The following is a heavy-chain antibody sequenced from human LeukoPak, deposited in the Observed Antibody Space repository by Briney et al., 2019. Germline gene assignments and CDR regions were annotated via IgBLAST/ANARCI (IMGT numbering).Heavy chain of an antibody. CDR1: GYFICSGYY. Sequence: PSETLSLTCVVSGYFICSGYYWAWIRQPPGKGLELIGSIYHSGSTNYNPSLKSRVTISVGTSKNQFSLNLNSVTAADTAVYFCARARGYYYYMDVWGKGTTVTVSS. V-gene: IGHV4-38-2*01. CDR2: IYHSGST. J-gene: IGHJ6*03. D-gene: IGHD3-10*01. CDR3: ARARGYYYYMDV.